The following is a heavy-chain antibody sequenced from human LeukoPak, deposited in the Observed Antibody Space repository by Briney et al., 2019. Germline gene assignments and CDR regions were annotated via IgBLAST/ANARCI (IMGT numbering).Heavy chain of an antibody. CDR1: GGSISSYY. CDR2: IYYDGST. Sequence: SETLSLTCTVSGGSISSYYWNWLRQPPGKGLEWIGYIYYDGSTNYNPSLKSRVTISVDTSKNQFSLKLTYVTAADTAVYYCARGDCSGGSCYSDYWGRGTLVTVSS. CDR3: ARGDCSGGSCYSDY. V-gene: IGHV4-59*01. D-gene: IGHD2-15*01. J-gene: IGHJ4*02.